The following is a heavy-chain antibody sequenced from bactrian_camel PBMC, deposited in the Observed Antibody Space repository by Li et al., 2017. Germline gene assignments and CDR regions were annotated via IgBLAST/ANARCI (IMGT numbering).Heavy chain of an antibody. J-gene: IGHJ4*01. CDR3: AAGRTSWWLLLNVAGYRH. D-gene: IGHD2*01. V-gene: IGHV3-3*01. CDR1: GYTYSSNC. CDR2: IYHSGGSL. Sequence: HVQLVESGGGSVQAGGSLRLSCAASGYTYSSNCMGWFRQAPGKEREGIAAIYHSGGSLYYADSVKGRFTISKDRRKDIAYLRMDNLKPEDTAIYYCAAGRTSWWLLLNVAGYRHWGQGTQVTVS.